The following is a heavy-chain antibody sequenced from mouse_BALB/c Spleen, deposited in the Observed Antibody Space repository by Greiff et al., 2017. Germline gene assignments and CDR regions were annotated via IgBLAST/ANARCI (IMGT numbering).Heavy chain of an antibody. CDR1: GYTFTSYY. CDR3: ARDGYDVPMGY. CDR2: IYPGDGST. V-gene: IGHV1S56*01. D-gene: IGHD2-2*01. J-gene: IGHJ2*01. Sequence: VQLQESGPELVKPGASVKMSCKASGYTFTSYYIHWVKQRPGQGLEWIGWIYPGDGSTKYNEKFKGKTTLTADKSSSTAYMLLSSLTSEDSAIYFCARDGYDVPMGYWGQGTTLTVSS.